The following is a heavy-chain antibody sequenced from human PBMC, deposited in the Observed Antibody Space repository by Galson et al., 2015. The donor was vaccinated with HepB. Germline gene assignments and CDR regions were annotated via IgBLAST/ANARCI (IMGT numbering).Heavy chain of an antibody. CDR1: GGAFSIYA. J-gene: IGHJ6*02. V-gene: IGHV1-69*13. CDR3: ASTFQLRYQPGGGSLDV. D-gene: IGHD3-9*01. Sequence: SVKVSCKASGGAFSIYAITWVRQAPGQGLEWLGGIIPIFGSTNYALKIQGRATITAEDSTNTVYMELSSLRSEDTAVYYCASTFQLRYQPGGGSLDVWGQGTTVTVSS. CDR2: IIPIFGST.